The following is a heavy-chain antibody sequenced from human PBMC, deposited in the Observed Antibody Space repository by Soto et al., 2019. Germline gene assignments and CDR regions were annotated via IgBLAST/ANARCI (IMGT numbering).Heavy chain of an antibody. D-gene: IGHD5-12*01. Sequence: GGSLRLSCVASGFTFNTYAMHWVRQAPGKGLEWVAVISYDGSNIYYADSVKGRFTISRDYSKNTLYLLMSSLTTEDTAVYYCARAMATLYHFDFWGQGTLVTVSS. J-gene: IGHJ4*02. CDR2: ISYDGSNI. CDR1: GFTFNTYA. V-gene: IGHV3-30-3*01. CDR3: ARAMATLYHFDF.